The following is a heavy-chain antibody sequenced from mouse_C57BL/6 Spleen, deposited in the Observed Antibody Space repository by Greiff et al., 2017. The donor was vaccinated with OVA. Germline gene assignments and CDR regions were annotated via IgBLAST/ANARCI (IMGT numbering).Heavy chain of an antibody. D-gene: IGHD1-1*01. CDR2: ISYDGSN. J-gene: IGHJ3*01. CDR3: ATTYGSRPWFAY. CDR1: GYSITSGYY. Sequence: VQLQQSGPGLVKPSQSLSLTCSVTGYSITSGYYWNWIRQFPGNKLEWMGYISYDGSNNYNPSLKNRISITRDTSKNQFFLKLNSVTTEDTATYYCATTYGSRPWFAYWGQGTLVTVSA. V-gene: IGHV3-6*01.